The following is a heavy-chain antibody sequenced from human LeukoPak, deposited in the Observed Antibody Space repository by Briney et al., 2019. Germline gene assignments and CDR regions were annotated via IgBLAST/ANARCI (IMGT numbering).Heavy chain of an antibody. CDR3: ARDFPTSIAAAGTDY. CDR1: GYTFTGDY. V-gene: IGHV1-2*06. D-gene: IGHD6-13*01. CDR2: INPNSGGT. Sequence: ASVKVSCKASGYTFTGDYMHWVRQAPGQGREWMGRINPNSGGTNYAQKFQGRVTMNRDTAKSTAYMELSRLRSDDTAVYYCARDFPTSIAAAGTDYWGQGTLVTVSS. J-gene: IGHJ4*02.